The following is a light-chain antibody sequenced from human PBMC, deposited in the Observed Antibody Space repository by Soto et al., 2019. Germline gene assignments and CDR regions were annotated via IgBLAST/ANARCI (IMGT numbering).Light chain of an antibody. V-gene: IGLV1-40*01. J-gene: IGLJ1*01. Sequence: QSVLTQPPSVSGAPGQRVIVSCTGSTSNIGAGYDVHLYQQLPGTSPHLLIFANSNRPSGVPHRFSASRSGSSASLPITGLQAEDEADYYCRSYDTSLSGSYVFGSGTKVTVL. CDR2: ANS. CDR3: RSYDTSLSGSYV. CDR1: TSNIGAGYD.